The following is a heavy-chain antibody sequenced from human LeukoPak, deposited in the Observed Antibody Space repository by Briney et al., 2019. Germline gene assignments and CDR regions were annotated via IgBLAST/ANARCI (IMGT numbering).Heavy chain of an antibody. V-gene: IGHV3-23*01. Sequence: GGSLRLSCAASGFTFSSYAMSWVRQAPGKGLEWVSAISGSGGSTYYADSVKGRFTISRDNSKSTLYLQMNSLRAEDTAVYYCARGGRPFISYYDILTGYYSWFDPWGQGTLVTVSS. J-gene: IGHJ5*02. CDR1: GFTFSSYA. CDR3: ARGGRPFISYYDILTGYYSWFDP. D-gene: IGHD3-9*01. CDR2: ISGSGGST.